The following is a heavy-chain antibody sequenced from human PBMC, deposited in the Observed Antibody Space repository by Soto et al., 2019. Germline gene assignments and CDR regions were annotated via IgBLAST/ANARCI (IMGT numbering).Heavy chain of an antibody. V-gene: IGHV5-51*01. CDR1: GYSFTRYW. D-gene: IGHD2-15*01. CDR2: IYPGDSDT. J-gene: IGHJ6*02. Sequence: GESLKISCKGSGYSFTRYWIGWVRQMPGKGLEWMGIIYPGDSDTRYSPSFQGQVTISADKSISTAYLPWSSLKASDTAMYYCARGEISSLYYYYGMDVWGQGTTVTVSS. CDR3: ARGEISSLYYYYGMDV.